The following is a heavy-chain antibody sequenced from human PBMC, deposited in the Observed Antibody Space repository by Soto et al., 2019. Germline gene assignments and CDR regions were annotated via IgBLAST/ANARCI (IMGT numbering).Heavy chain of an antibody. J-gene: IGHJ6*02. CDR1: GFSFGDYA. V-gene: IGHV3-23*01. Sequence: EVQVLESGGGLVQPGGSLRLSCAASGFSFGDYAMSWVRQAPGKGLEWVSGISGTGSRTSYADSVRGRFTISRDNVNNTLSLQMDCLRAEDTAVYYCARGGRYTYGYGDYSYGMDVWGQGTTVTVSS. CDR3: ARGGRYTYGYGDYSYGMDV. D-gene: IGHD5-18*01. CDR2: ISGTGSRT.